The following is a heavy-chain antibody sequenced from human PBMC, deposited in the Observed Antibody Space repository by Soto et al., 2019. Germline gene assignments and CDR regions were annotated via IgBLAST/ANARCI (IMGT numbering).Heavy chain of an antibody. V-gene: IGHV3-66*01. CDR1: GISVSNKY. CDR2: IYNSGTT. J-gene: IGHJ4*02. CDR3: AGGFGLSWSNGD. D-gene: IGHD2-8*01. Sequence: VQLVESGGGLVQPGGSLRLSCAASGISVSNKYFSWVRQAPGKGLEWVSVIYNSGTTYYADSVKGRFTLSRDSSKNTLYLEMKGLRVKDTAVYNWAGGFGLSWSNGDWGKGTLVTVSS.